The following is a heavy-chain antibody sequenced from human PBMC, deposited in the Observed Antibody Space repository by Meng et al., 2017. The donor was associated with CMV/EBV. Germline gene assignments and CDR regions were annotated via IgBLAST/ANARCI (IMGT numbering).Heavy chain of an antibody. Sequence: ASVKVSCKASGYTFTSYGISWVRQATGQGLEWMGWMNPNSGNTGYAQKFQGRVTITRNTSTSTAYMELSSLRSEDTAVYYCARSLGARRTGIAAAGFDYWGQGTLVTVSS. CDR3: ARSLGARRTGIAAAGFDY. CDR1: GYTFTSYG. D-gene: IGHD6-13*01. J-gene: IGHJ4*02. CDR2: MNPNSGNT. V-gene: IGHV1-8*03.